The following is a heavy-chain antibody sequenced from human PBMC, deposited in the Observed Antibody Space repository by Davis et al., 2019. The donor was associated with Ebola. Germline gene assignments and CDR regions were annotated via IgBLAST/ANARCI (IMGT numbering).Heavy chain of an antibody. V-gene: IGHV1-18*04. CDR2: MNPNSGNT. CDR1: GYTFTGYY. CDR3: ARDRGMITFGGTLDY. Sequence: AASVKVSCKASGYTFTGYYMHWVRQATGQGLEWMGWMNPNSGNTNYAQKLQGRVTMTTDTSTSTAYMELRSLRSDDTAVYYCARDRGMITFGGTLDYWGQGTLVTVSS. D-gene: IGHD3-16*01. J-gene: IGHJ4*02.